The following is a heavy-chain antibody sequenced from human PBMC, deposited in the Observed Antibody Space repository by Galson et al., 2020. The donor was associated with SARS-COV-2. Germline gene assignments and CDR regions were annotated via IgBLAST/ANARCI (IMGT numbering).Heavy chain of an antibody. D-gene: IGHD3-22*01. CDR3: ARYDESSGYYYPAY. V-gene: IGHV3-21*01. Sequence: GESLKISCAASGFTFSSYSMTWVRQAPGKGLEWVSTISSSGPYIYYADSVKGRFTISRDNAKNSLYLQMNSLRAEDTAVYYCARYDESSGYYYPAYWGQGTLVTVSS. CDR2: ISSSGPYI. J-gene: IGHJ4*02. CDR1: GFTFSSYS.